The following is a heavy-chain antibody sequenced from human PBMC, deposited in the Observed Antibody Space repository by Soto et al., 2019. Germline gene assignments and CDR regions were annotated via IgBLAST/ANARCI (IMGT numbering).Heavy chain of an antibody. V-gene: IGHV1-2*02. Sequence: ASGKVSCKASGYTFTGYYMHWVRQAPGQGLEWMGWINPNSGGTNYAQKFQGRVTMTRDTSISTAYMELNSVTPEDTAVYYCARNRHPYYDFWSGYYTYFDYWGQGTLVTVSS. CDR2: INPNSGGT. CDR1: GYTFTGYY. CDR3: ARNRHPYYDFWSGYYTYFDY. J-gene: IGHJ4*02. D-gene: IGHD3-3*01.